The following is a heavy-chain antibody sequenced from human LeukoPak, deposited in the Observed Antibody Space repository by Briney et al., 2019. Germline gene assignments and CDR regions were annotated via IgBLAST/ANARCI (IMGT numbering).Heavy chain of an antibody. CDR3: ARDAVDTANAV. CDR2: ISYDGSNK. V-gene: IGHV3-30-3*01. CDR1: GFTFSSYA. Sequence: PGGSLRLSCAASGFTFSSYAVHWVRQAPGKGLEWVAVISYDGSNKFYADSVKGRFTISRDNSKNTLYLQMNSLRAEDTAVYYCARDAVDTANAVWGQGTTVTVSS. J-gene: IGHJ6*02. D-gene: IGHD5-18*01.